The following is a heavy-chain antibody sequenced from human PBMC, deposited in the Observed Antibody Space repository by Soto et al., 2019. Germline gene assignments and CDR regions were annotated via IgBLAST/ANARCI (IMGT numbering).Heavy chain of an antibody. CDR3: AKDLDYSPASNYYYGMDV. D-gene: IGHD4-4*01. CDR1: GFTFSSYA. Sequence: PGGSLRLSCAASGFTFSSYAMSWVRQAPGKGLEWVPAISGSGGSTYYADSVKGRFTISRDNSKNTLYLEMNSLRAEDTAVYYCAKDLDYSPASNYYYGMDVWGQGTTVTVSS. CDR2: ISGSGGST. V-gene: IGHV3-23*01. J-gene: IGHJ6*02.